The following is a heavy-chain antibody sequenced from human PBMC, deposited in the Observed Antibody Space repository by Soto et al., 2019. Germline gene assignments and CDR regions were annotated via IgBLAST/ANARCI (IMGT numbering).Heavy chain of an antibody. D-gene: IGHD6-19*01. CDR2: IYYSGST. CDR1: GGPISSSY. J-gene: IGHJ6*02. CDR3: ARAGGGLQGLVQLGTYYYYGMDV. V-gene: IGHV4-59*01. Sequence: SEPLSLTRTGSGGPISSSYWSWIRQRAGKGLEWIGYIYYSGSTNYNPSLKSRVTISVDTSKNRFSLKLSSVTAADTAVYYCARAGGGLQGLVQLGTYYYYGMDVWGQGTKVTVS.